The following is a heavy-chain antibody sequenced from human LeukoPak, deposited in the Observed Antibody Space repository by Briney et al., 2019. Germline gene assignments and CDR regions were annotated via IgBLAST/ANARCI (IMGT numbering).Heavy chain of an antibody. Sequence: PGGSLRLSCAASVFTFRGYEMNLVRQAPGKGLGWVSYISSSCSTIYYADSVKGRFTISRDNAKNSLYLQMNSLRAEDTAVYYCAELGITMIGGVWGKGTTVTISS. CDR1: VFTFRGYE. CDR2: ISSSCSTI. J-gene: IGHJ6*04. V-gene: IGHV3-48*03. CDR3: AELGITMIGGV. D-gene: IGHD3-10*02.